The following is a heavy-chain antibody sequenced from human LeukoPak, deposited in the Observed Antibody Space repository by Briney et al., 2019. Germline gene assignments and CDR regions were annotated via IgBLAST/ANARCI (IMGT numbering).Heavy chain of an antibody. CDR3: ARELTTYYYDSSGYVRAFDT. CDR2: IYYSGST. CDR1: GGSISSYY. V-gene: IGHV4-59*01. D-gene: IGHD3-22*01. Sequence: PSETLSLTCTVSGGSISSYYWSWIRQPPGKGLEWIGYIYYSGSTNYNPSLKSRVTISVDTSKNQFSLKLSSVTAADTAVYYCARELTTYYYDSSGYVRAFDTWGQGTMVTVSS. J-gene: IGHJ3*02.